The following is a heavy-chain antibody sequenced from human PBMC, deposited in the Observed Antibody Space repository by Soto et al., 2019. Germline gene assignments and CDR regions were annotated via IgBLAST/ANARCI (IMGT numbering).Heavy chain of an antibody. D-gene: IGHD3-22*01. CDR1: GGTFSSYS. CDR2: IIPIFGTA. V-gene: IGHV1-69*06. J-gene: IGHJ5*02. Sequence: ASVKVSCKPSGGTFSSYSMSWVRQAPGQGLECMGWIIPIFGTANYAQKFQGRVTITADRSTSTAYMELSSLRSEDTAVYYCASHYYDSSGYYPNWFDPWGQGTLVTVSS. CDR3: ASHYYDSSGYYPNWFDP.